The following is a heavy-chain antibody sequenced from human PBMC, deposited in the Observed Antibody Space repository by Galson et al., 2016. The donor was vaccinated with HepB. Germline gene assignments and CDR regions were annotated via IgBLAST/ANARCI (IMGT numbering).Heavy chain of an antibody. J-gene: IGHJ5*01. CDR1: GFSLSTAGMG. D-gene: IGHD1-14*01. CDR2: IYWDDDV. CDR3: AHHREWFDF. V-gene: IGHV2-5*08. Sequence: PALVKPTQTLTLTCTFSGFSLSTAGMGVGWIRQPPGKALEWLALIYWDDDVRYSPSLKNRLTITKGTSENQVVLTMTNKNPVDTATYYCAHHREWFDFWGQGNLVIVSS.